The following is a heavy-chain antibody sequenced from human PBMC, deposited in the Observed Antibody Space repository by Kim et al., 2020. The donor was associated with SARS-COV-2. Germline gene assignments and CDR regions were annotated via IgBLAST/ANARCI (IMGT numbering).Heavy chain of an antibody. CDR2: YPGGGT. CDR3: VSGRTY. Sequence: YPGGGTFHIDSVKGRFTISRDTSNNTIYLQMTNLRVEDTAMYYCVSGRTYWGQGTPVTVSS. V-gene: IGHV3-66*01. J-gene: IGHJ4*02.